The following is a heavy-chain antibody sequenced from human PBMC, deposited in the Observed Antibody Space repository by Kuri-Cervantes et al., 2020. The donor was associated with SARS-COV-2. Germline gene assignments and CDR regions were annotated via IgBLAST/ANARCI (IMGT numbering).Heavy chain of an antibody. J-gene: IGHJ4*02. CDR3: ARLGPWDSSEIGY. D-gene: IGHD6-19*01. Sequence: GSLRLSCAVYGGSFSGYYWSWIRQPPGKGLEWIGEINHSGSTNYNPSLKSRVTISVDTSKNQFSLKLSSVTAADTAVYYCARLGPWDSSEIGYWGQGTLVTVSS. CDR1: GGSFSGYY. CDR2: INHSGST. V-gene: IGHV4-34*01.